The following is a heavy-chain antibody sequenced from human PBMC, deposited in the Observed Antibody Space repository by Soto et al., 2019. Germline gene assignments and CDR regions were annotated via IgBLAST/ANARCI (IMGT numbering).Heavy chain of an antibody. CDR2: IYYSGST. Sequence: SETLSLTCTVSGGSISSSSYYWGWIRQPPGKGLEWIGSIYYSGSTYYNPSLKSRVTISVDTSKNQFSLKLSSVTAADTAVYYCARGGSRIAARRTYYYYGMDVWGQGTTVTVSS. CDR1: GGSISSSSYY. V-gene: IGHV4-39*01. J-gene: IGHJ6*02. CDR3: ARGGSRIAARRTYYYYGMDV. D-gene: IGHD6-6*01.